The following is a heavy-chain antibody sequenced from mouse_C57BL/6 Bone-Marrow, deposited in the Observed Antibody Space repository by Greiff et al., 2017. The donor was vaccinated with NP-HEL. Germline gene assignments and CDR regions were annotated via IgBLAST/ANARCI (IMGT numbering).Heavy chain of an antibody. V-gene: IGHV5-9*01. D-gene: IGHD3-2*02. J-gene: IGHJ4*01. Sequence: DVKLVESGGGLVKPGGSLKLSCAASGFTFSSYTMSWVRQTPEKRLEWVATISGGGGNTYYPDSVKGRFTISRDNAKNTLYLQMSSLRSEDTALYYCARQLRLRGYDYAMDYWGQGTSVTVSS. CDR3: ARQLRLRGYDYAMDY. CDR2: ISGGGGNT. CDR1: GFTFSSYT.